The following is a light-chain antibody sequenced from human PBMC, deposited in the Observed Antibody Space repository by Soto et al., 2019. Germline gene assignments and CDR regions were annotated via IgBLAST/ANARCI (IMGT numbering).Light chain of an antibody. CDR3: QQYFTTPRT. Sequence: DIVMTQSPDSLAVSLGGRATINCKSSQSVLYSSNNKDYLAWYQQKPGQPPKLLIYWASTRQFGVPDRFSGSGSGTDFTLTISSLQAEDVAVYYCQQYFTTPRTFGQGTKVEIK. J-gene: IGKJ1*01. V-gene: IGKV4-1*01. CDR2: WAS. CDR1: QSVLYSSNNKDY.